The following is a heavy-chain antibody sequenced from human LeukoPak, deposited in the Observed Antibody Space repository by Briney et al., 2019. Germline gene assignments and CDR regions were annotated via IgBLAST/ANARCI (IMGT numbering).Heavy chain of an antibody. J-gene: IGHJ6*02. D-gene: IGHD3-3*01. V-gene: IGHV3-11*01. CDR3: ARGLYYDFWSGYLSLSVDYYYYGMDV. Sequence: GGSLRLSCAASGFTFSDYYMSWIRQAPGKGLEWVSYISSSGSTIYYADSVKGRFTISRDNAKNSLYLQMNSLRAEDTAVYYCARGLYYDFWSGYLSLSVDYYYYGMDVWGQGTTVTVSS. CDR2: ISSSGSTI. CDR1: GFTFSDYY.